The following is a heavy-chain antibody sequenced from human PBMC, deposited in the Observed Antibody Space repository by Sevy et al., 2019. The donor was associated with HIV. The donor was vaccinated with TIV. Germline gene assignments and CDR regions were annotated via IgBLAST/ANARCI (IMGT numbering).Heavy chain of an antibody. CDR3: AAPPDYGGNDDAFDI. D-gene: IGHD4-17*01. J-gene: IGHJ3*02. CDR2: ISSSSSTI. Sequence: GGSLRLSCAASGFTFSSYSMNWVRQAPGKGLELVSYISSSSSTIYYADSVKGRFAISRDNAKNSLYLQMNSLRDEDTAVYYCAAPPDYGGNDDAFDIWGQGTMVTVSS. V-gene: IGHV3-48*02. CDR1: GFTFSSYS.